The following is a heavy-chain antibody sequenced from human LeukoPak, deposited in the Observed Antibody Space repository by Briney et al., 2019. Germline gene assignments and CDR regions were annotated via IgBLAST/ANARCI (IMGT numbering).Heavy chain of an antibody. CDR1: GGSVSSVAYY. Sequence: SETLSLTCTVSGGSVSSVAYYWNWIRHLPGQGLEWIGYISYSGSSEFNPSLESRVTLSVDKSKYQFSLDLASVTAADTAMYYCARESAAGHYFIDVWGKGTTVTVS. V-gene: IGHV4-31*03. CDR3: ARESAAGHYFIDV. CDR2: ISYSGSS. J-gene: IGHJ6*03. D-gene: IGHD2-15*01.